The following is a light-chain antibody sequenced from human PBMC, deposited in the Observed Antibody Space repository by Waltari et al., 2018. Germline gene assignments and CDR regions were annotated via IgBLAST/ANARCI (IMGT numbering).Light chain of an antibody. CDR1: SSNIGSNY. CDR2: RNN. J-gene: IGLJ2*01. V-gene: IGLV1-47*01. Sequence: QSVLTQPPSASGTPGQRVTTPCSESSSNIGSNYVYWYQQLPGTAPKLLIYRNNQRPSGVPDRFSGSKSGTSASLAISGLRSEDEADYYCAAWDDSLSGPVFGGGTKLTVL. CDR3: AAWDDSLSGPV.